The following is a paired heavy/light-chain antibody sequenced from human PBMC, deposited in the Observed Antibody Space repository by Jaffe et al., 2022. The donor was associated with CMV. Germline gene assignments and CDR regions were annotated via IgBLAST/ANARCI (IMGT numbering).Light chain of an antibody. CDR1: QGISSY. CDR3: QQLNTYPWT. CDR2: AAS. J-gene: IGKJ1*01. Sequence: DIQLTQSPSFLSASVGDRVTITCRASQGISSYLAWYQQKPGKAPNLLIYAASTLQSGVPSRFSGSGSGTEFTLTISSLQPEDFATYYCQQLNTYPWTFGQGTKVEV. V-gene: IGKV1-9*01.
Heavy chain of an antibody. CDR2: VYYNGST. CDR1: GGSVSSGFYY. D-gene: IGHD2-2*02. CDR3: AREVRDSCNSASCYRGLDY. Sequence: QVQLQESGPGLVKPSETLSLTCSVSGGSVSSGFYYWSWNRQPPGKGLEWIAYVYYNGSTKYNPSLKSRATISIDTSKNQFSLRLNSVTAADTAVYYCAREVRDSCNSASCYRGLDYWGQGTLVTVSS. V-gene: IGHV4-61*01. J-gene: IGHJ4*02.